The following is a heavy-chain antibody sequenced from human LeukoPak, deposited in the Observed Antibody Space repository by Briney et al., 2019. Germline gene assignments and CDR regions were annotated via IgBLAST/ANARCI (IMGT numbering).Heavy chain of an antibody. CDR1: GGSISSYY. Sequence: PSETLSLTCTVSGGSISSYYWGWIRQPPGKGLEWIGYIHYSGNTNYNPFLKSRVTISVDTSKNQFSLELSSVTAADTAVYYCARAAAAALDPWGQGTLVTVSS. V-gene: IGHV4-59*01. CDR2: IHYSGNT. CDR3: ARAAAAALDP. J-gene: IGHJ5*02. D-gene: IGHD6-13*01.